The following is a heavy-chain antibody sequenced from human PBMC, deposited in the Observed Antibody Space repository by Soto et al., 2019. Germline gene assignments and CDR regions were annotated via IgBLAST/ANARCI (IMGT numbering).Heavy chain of an antibody. CDR2: ITGDGSRI. CDR1: GFTFSAYY. CDR3: GKDSRKKGPDP. J-gene: IGHJ5*02. D-gene: IGHD2-15*01. Sequence: EGQLVESGGGLARPGESLRLSCAASGFTFSAYYMFWVRQVPGKGLFWVSRITGDGSRIDYADSVKGRFTVSRDNAKNTLYLQMERLGSEDTAGYYCGKDSRKKGPDPRGQGVLVNVSS. V-gene: IGHV3-74*01.